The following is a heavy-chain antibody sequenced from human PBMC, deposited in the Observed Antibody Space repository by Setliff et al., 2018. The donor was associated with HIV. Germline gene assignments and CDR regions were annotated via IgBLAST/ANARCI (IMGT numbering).Heavy chain of an antibody. V-gene: IGHV3-15*01. D-gene: IGHD3-10*01. Sequence: GGSLRLSCAASGFTFSNAWMSWVRQAPGKGLEWVGRIKSKTDGGTTDYAAPVKGRFTISRDNAKNSLYLQMNSLRAEDTAVYYCARDRAESYYYYYYYMDVWGKGTTVTVSS. CDR1: GFTFSNAW. J-gene: IGHJ6*03. CDR3: ARDRAESYYYYYYYMDV. CDR2: IKSKTDGGTT.